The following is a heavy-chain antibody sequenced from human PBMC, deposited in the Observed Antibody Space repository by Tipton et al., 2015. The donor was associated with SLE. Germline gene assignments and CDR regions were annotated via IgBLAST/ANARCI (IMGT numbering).Heavy chain of an antibody. V-gene: IGHV3-7*01. CDR1: GFTFSDYW. CDR3: ARDKWVDNLFPGAFDI. D-gene: IGHD1-1*01. J-gene: IGHJ3*02. Sequence: SLRLSCSASGFTFSDYWMTWVRQAPGKGLEWVASLKEDGSETYYVGSVKGRFTISRDNAKNSLYVQMNSLRAEDTAIYYCARDKWVDNLFPGAFDIWGQGTMVTVSS. CDR2: LKEDGSET.